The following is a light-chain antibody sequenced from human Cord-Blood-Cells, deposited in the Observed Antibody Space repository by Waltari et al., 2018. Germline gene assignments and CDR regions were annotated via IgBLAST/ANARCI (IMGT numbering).Light chain of an antibody. J-gene: IGKJ1*01. CDR1: QSISSW. V-gene: IGKV1-5*03. CDR2: KAS. CDR3: QQYNSYSPWT. Sequence: DIQMTQSPSTLSASVGDRVTIPCRASQSISSWLAWYQQKPGKAPKLLIYKASSLESGVPSRFSGSGSGTEFTLTISSLQPDDFATYYCQQYNSYSPWTFGHGTKVEIK.